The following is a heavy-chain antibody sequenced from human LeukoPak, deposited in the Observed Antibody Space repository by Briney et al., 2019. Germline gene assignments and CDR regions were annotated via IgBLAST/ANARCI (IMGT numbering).Heavy chain of an antibody. J-gene: IGHJ3*02. CDR1: GGSISSYY. CDR2: IYYSGST. V-gene: IGHV4-39*01. CDR3: ARIYGSGYYPSAFDI. D-gene: IGHD3-22*01. Sequence: SETLSLTCTVSGGSISSYYWSWIRQPPGKGLEWIGSIYYSGSTYYNPSLKSRVTISVDTSKNQFSLKLSSVTAADTAVYYCARIYGSGYYPSAFDIWGQGTMVTVSS.